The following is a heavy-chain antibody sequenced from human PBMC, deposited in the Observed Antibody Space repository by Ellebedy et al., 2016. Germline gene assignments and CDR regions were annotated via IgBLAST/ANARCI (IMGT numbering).Heavy chain of an antibody. CDR1: GASISNNY. V-gene: IGHV4-4*07. CDR3: ARDGYQGGSDWWGTY. CDR2: FYTSGIA. Sequence: SETLSLTXTVSGASISNNYWSWIRQPAGKGLEWIGRFYTSGIAEYNPSLKIRVTMSVDTSRNKVSLSLSSVTAADTAFYFCARDGYQGGSDWWGTYWGPGILVTVSS. D-gene: IGHD6-19*01. J-gene: IGHJ4*02.